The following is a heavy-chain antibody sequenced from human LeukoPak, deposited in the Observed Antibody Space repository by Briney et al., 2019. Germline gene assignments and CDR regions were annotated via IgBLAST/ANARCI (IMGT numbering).Heavy chain of an antibody. CDR2: IYYSGST. J-gene: IGHJ3*02. D-gene: IGHD4-17*01. CDR3: ARRGIRSNAFDI. V-gene: IGHV4-39*01. CDR1: GGSISSSSYY. Sequence: SETLSLTCTVSGGSISSSSYYWGWIRQPPGKGLEWIGSIYYSGSTYYNPSLKSRVTISVDTPKNQFSLKLSSVTAADTAVYYCARRGIRSNAFDIWGQGTMVTVSS.